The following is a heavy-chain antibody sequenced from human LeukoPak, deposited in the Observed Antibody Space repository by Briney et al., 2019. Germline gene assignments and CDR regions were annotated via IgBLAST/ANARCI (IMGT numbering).Heavy chain of an antibody. V-gene: IGHV1-18*04. Sequence: ASVKVSCKASGYTFTSYGISWVRQAPGQGLEWMGWISAYNGNTNYAQKLQGRVTMTTDTSTSTAYMELRSLRSDDTAVYYCARDYSRHHSYDILTGYQSDQGDYFDYWGQGTLVTVSS. CDR1: GYTFTSYG. J-gene: IGHJ4*02. CDR3: ARDYSRHHSYDILTGYQSDQGDYFDY. CDR2: ISAYNGNT. D-gene: IGHD3-9*01.